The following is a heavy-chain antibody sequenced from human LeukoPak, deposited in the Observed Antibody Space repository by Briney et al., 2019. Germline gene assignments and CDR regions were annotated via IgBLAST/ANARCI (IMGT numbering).Heavy chain of an antibody. CDR3: ARGLAYVGAYYYYMDV. Sequence: GASVKVSCKASGGTFSSYAISWVRQAPGQGLEWMGGIIPIFGTANYAQKFQGRVTITTDESTSTAYMELSSLRSEDTAVYYCARGLAYVGAYYYYMDVWGKGTTVTVPS. CDR1: GGTFSSYA. V-gene: IGHV1-69*05. CDR2: IIPIFGTA. D-gene: IGHD3-10*02. J-gene: IGHJ6*03.